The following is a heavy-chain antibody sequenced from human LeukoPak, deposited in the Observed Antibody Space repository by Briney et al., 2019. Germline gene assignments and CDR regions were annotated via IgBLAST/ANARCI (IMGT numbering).Heavy chain of an antibody. CDR2: IYYSGST. J-gene: IGHJ5*02. CDR1: GGSINYYY. D-gene: IGHD6-13*01. V-gene: IGHV4-59*01. CDR3: ARGKAAAASTLPFDP. Sequence: SETLSLTCTVSGGSINYYYWNWIRQPPGKGREWTGHIYYSGSTNYNSSLKSRVTISVDTSRNQFSLKLSSLTAADTAVYYCARGKAAAASTLPFDPWGQGTLVTVSS.